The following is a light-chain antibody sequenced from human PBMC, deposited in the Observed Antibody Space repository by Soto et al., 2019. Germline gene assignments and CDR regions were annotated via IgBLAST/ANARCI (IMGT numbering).Light chain of an antibody. CDR1: QDISNY. J-gene: IGKJ1*01. V-gene: IGKV1-33*01. CDR3: QHYSSGWT. Sequence: DIQMTQSPSSLSASVGDRVTITCQASQDISNYLNWYQQKLGKXQXPLXXXAHSLHXGVPARSSGRGSGTEFTLTISSLQAYDFATYYCQHYSSGWTFGQGTKVDIK. CDR2: XAH.